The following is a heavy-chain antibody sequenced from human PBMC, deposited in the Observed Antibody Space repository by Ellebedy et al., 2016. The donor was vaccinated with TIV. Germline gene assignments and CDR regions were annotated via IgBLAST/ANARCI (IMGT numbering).Heavy chain of an antibody. CDR2: INSDGSST. J-gene: IGHJ6*02. CDR3: AREPYDIMTGYSNGMDV. Sequence: GESLKISCAASGFTFTTYWMHWVRQAPGKGLVWVSRINSDGSSTSYADSVKGRFSISRDNAKNTLFLHMSSLRAEDTAVYYCAREPYDIMTGYSNGMDVWGQGTTVTVSS. D-gene: IGHD3-9*01. CDR1: GFTFTTYW. V-gene: IGHV3-74*01.